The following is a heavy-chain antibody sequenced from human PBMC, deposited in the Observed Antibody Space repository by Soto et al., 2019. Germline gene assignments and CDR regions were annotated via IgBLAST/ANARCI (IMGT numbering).Heavy chain of an antibody. CDR2: INAGNGNT. J-gene: IGHJ4*02. CDR3: AKGRYQLLYAPLDY. V-gene: IGHV1-3*01. D-gene: IGHD2-2*02. Sequence: ASVKVSCKASGYTFTSYAMHWVRQAPGQRLEWMGWINAGNGNTKYSQKFQGRVTITRDTSASTAHMELSSLRSEDTAVYYCAKGRYQLLYAPLDYWGQGTLVTVSS. CDR1: GYTFTSYA.